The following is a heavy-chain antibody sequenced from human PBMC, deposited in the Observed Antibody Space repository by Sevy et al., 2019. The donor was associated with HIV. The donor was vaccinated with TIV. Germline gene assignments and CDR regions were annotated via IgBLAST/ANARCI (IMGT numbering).Heavy chain of an antibody. CDR2: IWFDGSNK. J-gene: IGHJ6*02. CDR1: GFTFSTYS. D-gene: IGHD6-19*01. V-gene: IGHV3-33*06. CDR3: AKAVADSNYYYGLDV. Sequence: GGSLRLSCAASGFTFSTYSMHWVRQAPGKGLEWVALIWFDGSNKYYADSVKGRFTISRDNSKNTLYLQMNSLRAEDTAVYCCAKAVADSNYYYGLDVWGQGTTVTVSS.